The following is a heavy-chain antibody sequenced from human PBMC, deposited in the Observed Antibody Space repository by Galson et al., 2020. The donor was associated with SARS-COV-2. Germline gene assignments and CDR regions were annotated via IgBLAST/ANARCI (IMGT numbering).Heavy chain of an antibody. CDR2: ISGSGGST. CDR3: AKDLVRGIIRFYFDY. Sequence: GGSLRLSCAASGFTFSSYAMNWVRQAPGKGLEWVSGISGSGGSTYYADSVKGRFTISRDNSKNTLYLQINSLRAEDTAVYYCAKDLVRGIIRFYFDYWGQGTLVTVSS. J-gene: IGHJ4*02. CDR1: GFTFSSYA. V-gene: IGHV3-23*01. D-gene: IGHD3-10*01.